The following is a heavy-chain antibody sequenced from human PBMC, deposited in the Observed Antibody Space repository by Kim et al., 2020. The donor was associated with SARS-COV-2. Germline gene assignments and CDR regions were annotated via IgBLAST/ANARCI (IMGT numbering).Heavy chain of an antibody. Sequence: GGSLRLSCAASGFTFSSYAMHWVRQAPGKGLEWVAVISYDGSNKYYADSVKGRFTISRDNSKNTLYLQMNSLRAEDTAVYYCAREGMVAATPLYYYYYGMDVWGQGTTVTVSS. CDR3: AREGMVAATPLYYYYYGMDV. V-gene: IGHV3-30*04. CDR2: ISYDGSNK. D-gene: IGHD2-15*01. CDR1: GFTFSSYA. J-gene: IGHJ6*02.